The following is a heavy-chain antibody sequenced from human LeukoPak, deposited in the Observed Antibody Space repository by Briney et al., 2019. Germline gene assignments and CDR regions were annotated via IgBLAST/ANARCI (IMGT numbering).Heavy chain of an antibody. Sequence: ASVKVSCKASGYTFTSYGISWVRQAPGQGLEWMGWISAYNGNTNYARKLQGRVTMTTDTSTSTAYMELRSLRSDDTAVYYCARESKWLVPSASDYWGQGTLVTVSS. V-gene: IGHV1-18*01. CDR3: ARESKWLVPSASDY. D-gene: IGHD6-6*01. J-gene: IGHJ4*02. CDR1: GYTFTSYG. CDR2: ISAYNGNT.